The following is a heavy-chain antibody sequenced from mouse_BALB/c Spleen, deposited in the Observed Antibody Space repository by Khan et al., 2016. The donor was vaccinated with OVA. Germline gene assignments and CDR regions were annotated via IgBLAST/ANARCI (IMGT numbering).Heavy chain of an antibody. J-gene: IGHJ4*01. CDR2: IWSDGST. CDR3: ARQPYYRYNLMDY. CDR1: GFSLTNYG. Sequence: VELVESGPGLVAPSQSLSITCTISGFSLTNYGVHWVRQPPGKGLEWLVVIWSDGSTTYHSALKSRLTINKDNSKSQVFLKMSSLQTDDTAMYFCARQPYYRYNLMDYWGQGTSVTVSS. V-gene: IGHV2-6-1*01. D-gene: IGHD2-12*01.